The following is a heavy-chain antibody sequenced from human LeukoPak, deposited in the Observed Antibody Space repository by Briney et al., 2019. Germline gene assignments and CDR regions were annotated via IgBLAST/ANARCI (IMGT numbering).Heavy chain of an antibody. CDR1: GGSFSGYY. CDR2: INHSGST. Sequence: SETLSLTCAVYGGSFSGYYWSWIRQSPGKGLEWIGEINHSGSTNYNPSLKSRVTISVDTSKNQFSLKLSSVTAADTAVYYCARVRWFGDRWFDPWGQGTLVTVSS. V-gene: IGHV4-34*01. J-gene: IGHJ5*02. D-gene: IGHD3-10*01. CDR3: ARVRWFGDRWFDP.